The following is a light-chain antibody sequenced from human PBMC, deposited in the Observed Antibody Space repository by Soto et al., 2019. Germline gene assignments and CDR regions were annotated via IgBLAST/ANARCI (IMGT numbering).Light chain of an antibody. J-gene: IGKJ5*01. V-gene: IGKV1-27*01. CDR3: QQLNTLPFT. CDR2: AAS. Sequence: DIQMTQSPSSLSASVGDRVTITCRASQGISSYLAWYQQKAGKVPNLLIYAASTLQSGVPSRFSGSGSGTEFTLTISGLLPEDFATYHCQQLNTLPFTFGQGTRLEIK. CDR1: QGISSY.